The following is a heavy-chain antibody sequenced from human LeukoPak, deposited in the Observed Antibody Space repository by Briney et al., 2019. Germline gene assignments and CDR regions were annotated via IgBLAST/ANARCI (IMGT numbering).Heavy chain of an antibody. D-gene: IGHD1-26*01. CDR2: IKEDGSAT. J-gene: IGHJ4*02. CDR3: ATWSDAWEFDY. V-gene: IGHV3-7*05. Sequence: QTGGSLRLSCAASGFTFSSFGMNWVRQAPGKGLEWVAHIKEDGSATYYVDSVTGRFTISRDNTKDSLYLQMSSLRAEDTGVYYCATWSDAWEFDYWGQGTLVTVSS. CDR1: GFTFSSFG.